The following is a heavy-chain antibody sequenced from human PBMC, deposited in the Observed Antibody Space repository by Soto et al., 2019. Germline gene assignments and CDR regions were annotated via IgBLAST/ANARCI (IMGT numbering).Heavy chain of an antibody. CDR1: GFPFSSYA. CDR3: VKDLLYGYKSGRPFDC. CDR2: ISGSGDTT. V-gene: IGHV3-23*01. J-gene: IGHJ4*02. D-gene: IGHD6-19*01. Sequence: GSLGLSCAASGFPFSSYAMSWVRQTPGKGLEWVSAISGSGDTTYYADSVKGRFTISRDNSKNTLYLQMDSLRAEDTAVYYCVKDLLYGYKSGRPFDCWGQGTLVTVSS.